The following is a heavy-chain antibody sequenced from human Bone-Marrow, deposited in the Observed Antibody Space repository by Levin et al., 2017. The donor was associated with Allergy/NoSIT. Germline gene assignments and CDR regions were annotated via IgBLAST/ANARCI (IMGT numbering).Heavy chain of an antibody. CDR1: GYTFTTYH. V-gene: IGHV1-46*01. CDR3: ARIWCSGGSCSTFFDY. D-gene: IGHD2-15*01. Sequence: GASVKVSCKTSGYTFTTYHMHWVRQAPGQGLEWMGIINPGGGDTTYAQKFQGRVTMTRDTSTSTVYMELSSLRSEDTAVYYCARIWCSGGSCSTFFDYWGQGTLVTVSS. CDR2: INPGGGDT. J-gene: IGHJ4*02.